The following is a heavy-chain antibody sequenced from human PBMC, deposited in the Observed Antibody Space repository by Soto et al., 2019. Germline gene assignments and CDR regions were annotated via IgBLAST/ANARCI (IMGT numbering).Heavy chain of an antibody. CDR1: GCSISIDGYS. V-gene: IGHV4-30-2*01. J-gene: IGHJ4*02. CDR3: ASSHAGAHITAAVH. Sequence: PSETLSLTCAVSGCSISIDGYSWSWILQPPGKGLEWIGYIYHSGSTYYNPSLKSRVTISVDRSKNQFSLKLSSVTAADTAVYYCASSHAGAHITAAVHWGQGTLVTVSS. CDR2: IYHSGST. D-gene: IGHD6-13*01.